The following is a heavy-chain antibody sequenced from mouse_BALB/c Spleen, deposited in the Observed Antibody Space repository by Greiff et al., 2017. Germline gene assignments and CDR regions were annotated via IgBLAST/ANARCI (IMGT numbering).Heavy chain of an antibody. V-gene: IGHV5-6-4*01. CDR2: ISSGGSYT. J-gene: IGHJ4*01. D-gene: IGHD1-1*01. CDR3: TREGAVVAPYYAMDY. Sequence: EVNLVESGGGLVKPGGSLKLSCAASGFTFSSYTMSWVRQTPEKMLEWVATISSGGSYTYYPDSVKGRFTISRDNAKNTLYLQMSSLKSEDTAMYYCTREGAVVAPYYAMDYWGQGTSVTVSS. CDR1: GFTFSSYT.